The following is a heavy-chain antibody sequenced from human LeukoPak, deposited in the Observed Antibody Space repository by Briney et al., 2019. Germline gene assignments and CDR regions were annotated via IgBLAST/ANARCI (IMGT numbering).Heavy chain of an antibody. CDR2: VNPSGGST. Sequence: ASVKVSCKASGYTFTSYYMHWVRQAPGQGLEWMGIVNPSGGSTSYAQKFQGRVTMTRDTSTSTVYMELSSLRSEDTAVYYCVLGELDYYYMGVWGKGTTVTISS. V-gene: IGHV1-46*01. J-gene: IGHJ6*03. CDR1: GYTFTSYY. D-gene: IGHD3-16*01. CDR3: VLGELDYYYMGV.